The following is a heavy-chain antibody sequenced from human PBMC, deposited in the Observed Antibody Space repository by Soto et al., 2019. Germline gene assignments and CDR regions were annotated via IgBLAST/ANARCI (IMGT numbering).Heavy chain of an antibody. Sequence: QVPLVQSGAEVKKPGASVKVSCKASGYTFTSYDINWVRQATGQGLEWMGWMNPNSGNTGYAQKFQGRVTMTRNTSISTAYMELSSLRSEDTAVYYCASHYYDSSGPNWFDPWGQGTLVTVSS. CDR3: ASHYYDSSGPNWFDP. J-gene: IGHJ5*02. CDR2: MNPNSGNT. CDR1: GYTFTSYD. V-gene: IGHV1-8*01. D-gene: IGHD3-22*01.